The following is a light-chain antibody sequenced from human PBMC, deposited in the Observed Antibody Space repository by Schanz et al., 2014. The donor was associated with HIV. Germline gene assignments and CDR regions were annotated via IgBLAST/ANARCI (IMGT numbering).Light chain of an antibody. CDR3: AAWDXXLNGWV. Sequence: QSVLTQPPSASGTPGQRVTISCSGSSSNFRSNAVNWYQQLPGTAPRLVIYNTFHRPSGVPDRFSGSGSGTSASLAISGLQSEDEADYYCAAWDXXLNGWVFGGGTKLTVL. CDR2: NTF. CDR1: SSNFRSNA. J-gene: IGLJ3*02. V-gene: IGLV1-44*01.